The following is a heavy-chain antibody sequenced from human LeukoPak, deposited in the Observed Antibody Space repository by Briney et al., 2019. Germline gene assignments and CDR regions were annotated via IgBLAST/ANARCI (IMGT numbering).Heavy chain of an antibody. J-gene: IGHJ4*02. CDR3: ARPIAAAGTDLGY. CDR2: IYPGDSDT. Sequence: PGESLKISCKASGYSFTNTFIGWVRQMPGKGLEWMGIIYPGDSDTRYSPSFRGQVTISVDKSVTTAYLQWSSLQASDTAMYYCARPIAAAGTDLGYWGQGTLVTVSS. V-gene: IGHV5-51*01. CDR1: GYSFTNTF. D-gene: IGHD6-13*01.